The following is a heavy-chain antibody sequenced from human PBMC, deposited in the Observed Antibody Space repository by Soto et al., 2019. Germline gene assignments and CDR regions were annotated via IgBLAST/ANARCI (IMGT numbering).Heavy chain of an antibody. D-gene: IGHD3-3*01. CDR3: ARDASTIFGVVISPFDY. Sequence: QVQLVQSGAEVKKPGASVKVSCKASGYTFTSYGISWVRQAPGQGLEWMGWISAYNGNTNYAQKLQGRVTMTTDTATSTAYMELRSLRSDDTAVYYCARDASTIFGVVISPFDYWGQGTLVTVSS. CDR1: GYTFTSYG. J-gene: IGHJ4*02. CDR2: ISAYNGNT. V-gene: IGHV1-18*04.